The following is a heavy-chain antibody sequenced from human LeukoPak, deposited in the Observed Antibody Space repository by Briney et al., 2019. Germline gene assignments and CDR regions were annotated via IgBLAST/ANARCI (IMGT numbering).Heavy chain of an antibody. V-gene: IGHV3-23*01. Sequence: GGSLRLSCAASGFTFSSYSMNWVRQAPGKGLEWVSAISGSGGSTYYADSVKGRFTISRDNSKNTLYLQMNSLRAEDTAVYYCARTYSSSIYYYYGMDVWGQGTTVTVSS. CDR3: ARTYSSSIYYYYGMDV. D-gene: IGHD6-6*01. J-gene: IGHJ6*02. CDR1: GFTFSSYS. CDR2: ISGSGGST.